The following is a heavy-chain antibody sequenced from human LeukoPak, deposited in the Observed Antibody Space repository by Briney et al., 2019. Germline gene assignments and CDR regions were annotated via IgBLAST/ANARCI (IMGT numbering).Heavy chain of an antibody. D-gene: IGHD3-9*01. CDR2: IIPIFGTA. J-gene: IGHJ4*02. Sequence: GASVKVSCKASGGTFSSYAISWVRQAPGQGLEWMGGIIPIFGTANYAQKFQGRVTITADKSTSTAYMELSSLRSEDTAVYYCARDYDILTGYYDYWGQGTLVTVSS. V-gene: IGHV1-69*06. CDR3: ARDYDILTGYYDY. CDR1: GGTFSSYA.